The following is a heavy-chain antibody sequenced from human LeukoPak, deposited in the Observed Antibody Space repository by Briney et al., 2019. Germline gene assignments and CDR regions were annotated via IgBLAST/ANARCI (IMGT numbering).Heavy chain of an antibody. Sequence: GGSLRLSCAASGFTFSSYAISWVRQAPGKGLEWVSAISGSGGSTYYADSVKGRFTTSRDNSKNTLYLQMNSLRAEDTAVYYCAKSSRGIAAAGIYYWGQGTLVTVSS. CDR1: GFTFSSYA. J-gene: IGHJ4*02. V-gene: IGHV3-23*01. CDR2: ISGSGGST. D-gene: IGHD6-13*01. CDR3: AKSSRGIAAAGIYY.